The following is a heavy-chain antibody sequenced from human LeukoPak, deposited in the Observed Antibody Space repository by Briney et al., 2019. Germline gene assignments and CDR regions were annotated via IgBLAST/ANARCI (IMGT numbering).Heavy chain of an antibody. Sequence: SVKVSCKASGGTFSSYAISWVRQAPGQGLEWMGGIIPIFGTANYAQKFQGRVTITADESTSTAYMELSSLRSGDTAVYYCARAPPGESHGDYWGQGTLVTVSS. D-gene: IGHD3-16*01. V-gene: IGHV1-69*13. CDR3: ARAPPGESHGDY. CDR1: GGTFSSYA. J-gene: IGHJ4*02. CDR2: IIPIFGTA.